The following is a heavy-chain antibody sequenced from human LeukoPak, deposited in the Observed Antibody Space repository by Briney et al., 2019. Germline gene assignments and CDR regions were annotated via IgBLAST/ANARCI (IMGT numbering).Heavy chain of an antibody. CDR2: ISSSSSTI. D-gene: IGHD2-2*01. Sequence: GGSLRLSCAASGFTFSSYSMNWVRQAPGEGLEWVSYISSSSSTIYYADSVKGRFTISRNNAKSSLYLQMNSLRAEDTAVYYCARNLPAADYWGQGTLVTVSS. V-gene: IGHV3-48*04. CDR3: ARNLPAADY. J-gene: IGHJ4*02. CDR1: GFTFSSYS.